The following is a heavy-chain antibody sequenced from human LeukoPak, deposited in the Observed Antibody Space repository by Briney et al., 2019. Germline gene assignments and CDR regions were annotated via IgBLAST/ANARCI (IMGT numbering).Heavy chain of an antibody. V-gene: IGHV3-66*01. CDR3: ARSRYYYYGMDV. CDR1: GFTFSSYG. CDR2: IYSGGST. Sequence: GGSLRLSCAASGFTFSSYGMHWVRQAPGKGLEWVSVIYSGGSTYYADSVKGRFTISRDNSKNTLYLQMNSLRAEDTAVYYCARSRYYYYGMDVWGQGTTVTVSS. J-gene: IGHJ6*02.